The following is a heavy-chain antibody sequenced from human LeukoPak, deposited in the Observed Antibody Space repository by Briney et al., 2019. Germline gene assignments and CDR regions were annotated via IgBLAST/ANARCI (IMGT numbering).Heavy chain of an antibody. CDR2: IRFDGSNE. Sequence: GRSLRLSCAASGFTFSSYAMHWVRQAPGKGLEWVAFIRFDGSNENYADSVKGRFTISRDTSKNTLYLQMNSLRAEDTAVYYCAKRGSYYYYMDVWGKGTTVTVSS. V-gene: IGHV3-30*02. J-gene: IGHJ6*03. D-gene: IGHD3-10*01. CDR3: AKRGSYYYYMDV. CDR1: GFTFSSYA.